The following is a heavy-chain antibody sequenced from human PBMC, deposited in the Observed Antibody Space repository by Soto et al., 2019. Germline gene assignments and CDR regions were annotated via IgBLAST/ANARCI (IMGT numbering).Heavy chain of an antibody. V-gene: IGHV4-31*03. Sequence: PSETLSLTCTVSGGSISSGGYYWSWIRQHPGKGLEWIGYIYYSGSTYYNPSLKSRVTISVDTSKNQFSLKLSSVTAADTALYYCARAAAAYNWFDPWGQGTLVTVSS. CDR1: GGSISSGGYY. CDR2: IYYSGST. CDR3: ARAAAAYNWFDP. D-gene: IGHD6-13*01. J-gene: IGHJ5*02.